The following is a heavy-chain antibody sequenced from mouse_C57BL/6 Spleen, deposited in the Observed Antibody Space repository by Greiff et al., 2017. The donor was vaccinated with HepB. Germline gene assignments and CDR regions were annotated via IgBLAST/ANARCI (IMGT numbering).Heavy chain of an antibody. V-gene: IGHV5-17*01. CDR3: ARKEGLIRRDIYWYFDV. Sequence: EVQGVESGGGLVKPGGSLKLSCAASGFTFSDYGMHWVRQAPEKGLEWVAYISSGSSTIYYADTVKGRFTISRDNAKNTLFLQMTSLRSEDTAMYYCARKEGLIRRDIYWYFDVWGTGTTVTVSS. CDR1: GFTFSDYG. CDR2: ISSGSSTI. J-gene: IGHJ1*03. D-gene: IGHD2-12*01.